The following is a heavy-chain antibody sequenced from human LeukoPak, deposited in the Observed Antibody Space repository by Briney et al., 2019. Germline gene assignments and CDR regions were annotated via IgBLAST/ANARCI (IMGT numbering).Heavy chain of an antibody. D-gene: IGHD2-2*02. Sequence: GGSLRLACAASGFTFSSYWMHWVRRGPGKGLVSVSHVNTDGSSTSYADSVKGRFTISRDNAKNTLYLQMNSLRAEDTAVYYCASTACSAGCYTGEGFDYWGQGTLVTVSS. CDR1: GFTFSSYW. CDR3: ASTACSAGCYTGEGFDY. J-gene: IGHJ4*02. V-gene: IGHV3-74*01. CDR2: VNTDGSST.